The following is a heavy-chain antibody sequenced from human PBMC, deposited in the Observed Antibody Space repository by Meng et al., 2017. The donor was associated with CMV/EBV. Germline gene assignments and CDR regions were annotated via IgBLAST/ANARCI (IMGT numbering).Heavy chain of an antibody. CDR3: ARYSFFCSSTSCYNYYYYYGMDV. D-gene: IGHD2-2*01. CDR1: GFPFSSYS. CDR2: ISSSSSYI. J-gene: IGHJ6*02. Sequence: GESLKISCAASGFPFSSYSMNWVRQAPGKGLEWVSSISSSSSYIYYADSVKGRFTISRDNAKNSLYLQMNSLRAEDTAVYYCARYSFFCSSTSCYNYYYYYGMDVWGQGTTVTVSS. V-gene: IGHV3-21*01.